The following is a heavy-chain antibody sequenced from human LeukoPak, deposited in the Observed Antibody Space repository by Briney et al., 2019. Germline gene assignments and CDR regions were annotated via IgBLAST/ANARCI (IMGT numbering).Heavy chain of an antibody. CDR2: ILGGAGST. CDR3: ARVAGWHWFDP. Sequence: GGSLRLSCVASGFSFSSDGMSWVRQAPGRGLEWVSGILGGAGSTYYADSVKGRFTISRDNSKNTVYLQMNNMRVDDTAVYYCARVAGWHWFDPWGQGTLVTVSS. D-gene: IGHD6-19*01. J-gene: IGHJ5*02. V-gene: IGHV3-23*01. CDR1: GFSFSSDG.